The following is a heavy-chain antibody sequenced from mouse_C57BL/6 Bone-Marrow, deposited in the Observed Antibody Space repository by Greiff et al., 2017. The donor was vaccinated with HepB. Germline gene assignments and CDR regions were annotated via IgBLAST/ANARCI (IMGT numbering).Heavy chain of an antibody. V-gene: IGHV5-17*01. J-gene: IGHJ2*01. D-gene: IGHD1-1*01. CDR1: GFTFSDYG. CDR3: ARGVLRRFDY. Sequence: DVMLVESGGGLVKPGGSLKLSCAASGFTFSDYGMHWVRQAPEKGLEWVAYISSGSSTIYYADTVKGRFTISRDNAKNTLFLQMTSLRSEDTAMYYCARGVLRRFDYWGQGTTLTVSS. CDR2: ISSGSSTI.